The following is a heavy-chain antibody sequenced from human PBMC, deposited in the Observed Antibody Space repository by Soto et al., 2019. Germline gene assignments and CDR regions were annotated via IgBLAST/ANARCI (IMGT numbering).Heavy chain of an antibody. CDR2: ISYDGGDK. CDR3: AKEGEAFDI. Sequence: QVQLVESGGGVVQPGRSLRLSCVASGFTFRNYAIHWVRQAPGKGLEWVASISYDGGDKFYADSVKGRFSISRDNSKNTLDLQMNSLRAEDTALYYCAKEGEAFDIWGQGTMVIVSS. D-gene: IGHD3-16*01. CDR1: GFTFRNYA. J-gene: IGHJ3*02. V-gene: IGHV3-30*04.